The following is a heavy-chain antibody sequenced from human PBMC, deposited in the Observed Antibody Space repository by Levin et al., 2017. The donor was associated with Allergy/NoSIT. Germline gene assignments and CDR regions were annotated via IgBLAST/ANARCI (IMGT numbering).Heavy chain of an antibody. CDR3: AHRRSKLYSSSWYFDY. J-gene: IGHJ4*02. V-gene: IGHV2-5*02. D-gene: IGHD6-13*01. CDR1: GFSLSTSGVG. CDR2: IYWDDDK. Sequence: SGPTLVKPTQTLTLTCTFSGFSLSTSGVGVGWIRQPPGKALEWLALIYWDDDKRYSPSLKSRLTITKDTSKNQVVLTMTNMDPVDTATYYCAHRRSKLYSSSWYFDYWGQGTLVTVSS.